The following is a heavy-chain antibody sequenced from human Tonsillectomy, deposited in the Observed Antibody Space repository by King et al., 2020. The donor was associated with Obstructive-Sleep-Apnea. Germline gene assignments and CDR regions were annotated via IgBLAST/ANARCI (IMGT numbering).Heavy chain of an antibody. V-gene: IGHV3-23*04. D-gene: IGHD3-22*01. CDR3: AREYSYDTSGYPN. Sequence: VQLVESGGGLGQPGGSLRLSCAASGFTFSSYVLSWVRQAPGKGLEWVSSISGSGGSTPYADSVKGRFTISRDNSKDTLYLQMSSLRAEDTAKYYCAREYSYDTSGYPNWGQGTLVTVSS. CDR2: ISGSGGST. J-gene: IGHJ4*02. CDR1: GFTFSSYV.